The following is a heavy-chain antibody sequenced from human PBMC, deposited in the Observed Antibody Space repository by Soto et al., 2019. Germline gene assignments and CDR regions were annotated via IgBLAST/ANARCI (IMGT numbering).Heavy chain of an antibody. D-gene: IGHD2-2*01. J-gene: IGHJ4*02. CDR2: ISAYNGNT. CDR1: GYTFTSYG. CDR3: ARGLGYCSSTSCPGDY. Sequence: GASVKVSCKASGYTFTSYGISWVRQAPGQGLEWMGWISAYNGNTNYAQKLQGRVTMTTDTSTSTAYMELRSLRSDDTAVYYCARGLGYCSSTSCPGDYWGRGTLVTVSS. V-gene: IGHV1-18*01.